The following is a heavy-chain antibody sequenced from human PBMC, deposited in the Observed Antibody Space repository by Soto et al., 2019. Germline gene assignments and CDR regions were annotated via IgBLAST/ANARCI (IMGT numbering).Heavy chain of an antibody. D-gene: IGHD3-10*01. Sequence: HPGGSLRLSCAASGFTFGDYAMHWVRQVPGKGLEWVSGFKWNSGDVGYADSVKGRFTISRDNAKNSLYLQMNSLRPEDTAVYYCAKDSSSWSPYYGMDFWGQGTMVTVSS. V-gene: IGHV3-9*01. J-gene: IGHJ6*02. CDR3: AKDSSSWSPYYGMDF. CDR1: GFTFGDYA. CDR2: FKWNSGDV.